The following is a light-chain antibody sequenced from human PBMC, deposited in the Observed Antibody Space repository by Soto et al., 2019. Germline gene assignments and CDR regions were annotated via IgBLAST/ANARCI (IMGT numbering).Light chain of an antibody. J-gene: IGKJ1*01. V-gene: IGKV3-15*01. CDR3: QQYHNRWT. Sequence: EIVMTQSPATLSVSPGDRITLSCRASQSVSSRLAWYQQKPGQGPRLVIYGATTRATGIPARFSGSGSGSEFTLTISSVQSEDFAVYYCQQYHNRWTFGQGTKVESK. CDR1: QSVSSR. CDR2: GAT.